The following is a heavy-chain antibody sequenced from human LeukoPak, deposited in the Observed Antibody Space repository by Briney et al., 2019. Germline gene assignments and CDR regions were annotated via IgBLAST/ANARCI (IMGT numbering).Heavy chain of an antibody. Sequence: GGSLRPSCAASGFTFSSYGMHWVRQAPGKGLEWVAVISYDGSNKYYADSVKGRFTISRDNSKNTLYLQMNSLRAEDTAVYYCAKKADNYFDYWGQGTLVTVSS. J-gene: IGHJ4*02. CDR3: AKKADNYFDY. CDR1: GFTFSSYG. CDR2: ISYDGSNK. V-gene: IGHV3-30*18.